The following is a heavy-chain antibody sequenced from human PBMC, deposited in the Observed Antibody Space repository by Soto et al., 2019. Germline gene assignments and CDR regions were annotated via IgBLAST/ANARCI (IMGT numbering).Heavy chain of an antibody. CDR1: GYTFTSYG. V-gene: IGHV1-18*01. J-gene: IGHJ4*02. D-gene: IGHD3-22*01. CDR3: ARDGYYDSSGYRSDFDY. Sequence: QVQLVQSGAEVKKPGASVKVSCKASGYTFTSYGISWVRQAPGQGLEWMGWISAYNGNTNYAQKLQGRVTMTTDTSTSTAHMELRSLRSDDTAVYYCARDGYYDSSGYRSDFDYWGQGTLVTVSS. CDR2: ISAYNGNT.